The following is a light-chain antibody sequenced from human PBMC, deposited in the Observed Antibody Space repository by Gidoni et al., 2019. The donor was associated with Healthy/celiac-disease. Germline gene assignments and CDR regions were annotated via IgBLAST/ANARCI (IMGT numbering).Light chain of an antibody. CDR2: QDS. J-gene: IGLJ2*01. CDR1: KLGDKY. CDR3: QAWDSSTAV. Sequence: SYELTQPPSVSVSPGQTASITCSGDKLGDKYACWYQQKPGQSPVLVIYQDSKRPSGIPERFSGSHAGNTATLTIRGTQAMDGAYYYCQAWDSSTAVFGGGTKLTVL. V-gene: IGLV3-1*01.